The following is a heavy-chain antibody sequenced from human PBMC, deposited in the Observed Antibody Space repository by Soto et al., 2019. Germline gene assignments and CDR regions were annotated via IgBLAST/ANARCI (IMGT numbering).Heavy chain of an antibody. CDR1: GYTFTSYG. D-gene: IGHD4-17*01. J-gene: IGHJ4*02. Sequence: ASVKVSCKASGYTFTSYGTSWVRQAPGQGLEWMGWISAYNGNTNYAQKLQGRVTMTTDTSTSTAYMELRSLRSDDTAVFYCARVPTASHHDYGDFDYWGQGTLVTVSS. CDR2: ISAYNGNT. CDR3: ARVPTASHHDYGDFDY. V-gene: IGHV1-18*01.